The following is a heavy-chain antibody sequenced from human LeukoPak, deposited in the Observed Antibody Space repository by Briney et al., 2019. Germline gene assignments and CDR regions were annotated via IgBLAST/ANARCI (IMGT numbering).Heavy chain of an antibody. J-gene: IGHJ6*03. CDR1: GFTFRSYE. Sequence: TGGSLRLSCAASGFTFRSYEMNWVRQAPGKGLEWVSYIDSGRRSSTNYADSVKGRFTISRDSAKNLLYLQMNSLRVEDTAIYYCARDIPLEYGSGSYYRSYYYYYYMDAWGKGTTVTISS. V-gene: IGHV3-48*03. CDR2: IDSGRRSST. D-gene: IGHD3-10*01. CDR3: ARDIPLEYGSGSYYRSYYYYYYMDA.